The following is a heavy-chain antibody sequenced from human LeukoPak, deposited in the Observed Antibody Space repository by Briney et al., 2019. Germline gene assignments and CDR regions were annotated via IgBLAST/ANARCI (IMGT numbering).Heavy chain of an antibody. CDR2: IYWNDDK. V-gene: IGHV2-5*01. J-gene: IGHJ4*02. Sequence: SGPTLVNPTQTLTLTCSFSGFSFSTSEVAVGWIRQPPGKALEWLALIYWNDDKRYRPSLQSRLTLTKDTSKNQVVLTMTNMDPVDTATYYCARSLWFGDLSHFDYWGQGTLVTVSS. D-gene: IGHD3-10*01. CDR1: GFSFSTSEVA. CDR3: ARSLWFGDLSHFDY.